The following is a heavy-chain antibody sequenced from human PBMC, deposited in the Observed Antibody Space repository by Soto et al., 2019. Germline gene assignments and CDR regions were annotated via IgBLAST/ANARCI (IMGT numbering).Heavy chain of an antibody. CDR2: IIPIFGTA. J-gene: IGHJ6*02. V-gene: IGHV1-69*13. CDR1: GGTFSSYA. CDR3: ARGREMATIHGMDV. Sequence: SVKVSCKASGGTFSSYAIGWVRQAPGQGLEWMGGIIPIFGTANYAQKFQGRVTITADESTSTAYMELSSLRSEDTAVYYCARGREMATIHGMDVWGQGTTVTVSS. D-gene: IGHD5-12*01.